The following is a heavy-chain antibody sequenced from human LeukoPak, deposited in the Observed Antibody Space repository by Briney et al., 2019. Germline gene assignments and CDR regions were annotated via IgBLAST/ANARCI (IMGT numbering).Heavy chain of an antibody. CDR1: GFTFSSYA. CDR2: ITASGNTG. J-gene: IGHJ5*01. D-gene: IGHD6-19*01. V-gene: IGHV3-23*01. Sequence: PGGSLRLSCAASGFTFSSYAMSWVRQAPGKGLEWVSGITASGNTGYYADSLKGRFTISRDNSKNTLSLQMTSLTAEDTAVYYCAKDIRNTGWYKDSWGRGTLVTVSS. CDR3: AKDIRNTGWYKDS.